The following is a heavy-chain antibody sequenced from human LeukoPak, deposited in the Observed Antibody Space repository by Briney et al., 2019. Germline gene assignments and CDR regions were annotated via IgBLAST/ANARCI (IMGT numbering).Heavy chain of an antibody. CDR2: ISWNSGSI. CDR3: ARLELAWENYYGSGRRDY. Sequence: PGRSLRLSCAASGFTFDDYAMHWVRQAPGKGLEWVSGISWNSGSIGYADSVKGRFTISRDNAKNSLYLQMNSLRAEDTAVYYCARLELAWENYYGSGRRDYWGQGTLVTVSS. V-gene: IGHV3-9*01. CDR1: GFTFDDYA. D-gene: IGHD3-10*01. J-gene: IGHJ4*02.